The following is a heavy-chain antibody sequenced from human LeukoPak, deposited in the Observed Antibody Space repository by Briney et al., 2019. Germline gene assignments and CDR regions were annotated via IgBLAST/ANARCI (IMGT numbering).Heavy chain of an antibody. J-gene: IGHJ6*02. CDR3: ARGRDVGRSRGFIPYGMDV. D-gene: IGHD3-10*01. CDR2: VGDGGGT. CDR1: GGSFRVYY. Sequence: SETLSLTCAVSGGSFRVYYWGWLRQPPGKGLEWIGEVGDGGGTDYNPSLKSRVTMSVDTSKNQFSLRLSSVTAADTAVYYCARGRDVGRSRGFIPYGMDVWGQGTTVIVSS. V-gene: IGHV4-34*01.